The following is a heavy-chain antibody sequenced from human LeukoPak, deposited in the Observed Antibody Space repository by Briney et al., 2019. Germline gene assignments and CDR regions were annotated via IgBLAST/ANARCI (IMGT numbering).Heavy chain of an antibody. V-gene: IGHV1-18*01. CDR2: ISTYDGNA. CDR1: GYSFTSYG. D-gene: IGHD5-18*01. Sequence: GASVKVSFKASGYSFTSYGITWVRQAPGQGLEWMGWISTYDGNANYAQKLQGRVTMTTDTSTITAYMELRSLRSDDTAVYYCARAPSGFTYGPGDHWGQGTLVTVSS. CDR3: ARAPSGFTYGPGDH. J-gene: IGHJ4*02.